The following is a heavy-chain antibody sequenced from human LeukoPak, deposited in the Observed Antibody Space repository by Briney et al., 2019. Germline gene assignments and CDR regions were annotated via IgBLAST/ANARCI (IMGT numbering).Heavy chain of an antibody. J-gene: IGHJ4*02. V-gene: IGHV3-74*01. CDR1: GFTFSSYW. CDR3: AGDLYTFDS. Sequence: PGGSLRLSCAASGFTFSSYWMHWVRQAPGKGLVWVSRISSDGSSTTYADSVKGRFTISRDNPKNTLFLQMNSLRAEDTAVYYCAGDLYTFDSWGQGTLVTVSS. CDR2: ISSDGSST.